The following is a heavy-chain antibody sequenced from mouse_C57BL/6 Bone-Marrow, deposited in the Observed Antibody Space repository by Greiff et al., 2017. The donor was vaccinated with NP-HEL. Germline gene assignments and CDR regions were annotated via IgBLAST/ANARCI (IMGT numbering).Heavy chain of an antibody. CDR2: ISSGGSYT. Sequence: EVQRVESGGDLVKPGGSLKLSCAASGFTFSSYGMSWVRQTPDKRLEWVATISSGGSYTYYPDSVKGRFTISRDNAKNTLYLQMCILKSEDTAMYYCARLITTVVATHFDYWGQGTTLTVSS. J-gene: IGHJ2*01. CDR3: ARLITTVVATHFDY. D-gene: IGHD1-1*01. V-gene: IGHV5-6*01. CDR1: GFTFSSYG.